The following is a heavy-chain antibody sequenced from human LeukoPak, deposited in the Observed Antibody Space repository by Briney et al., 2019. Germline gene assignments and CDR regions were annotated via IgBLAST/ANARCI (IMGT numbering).Heavy chain of an antibody. D-gene: IGHD2/OR15-2a*01. Sequence: GGSLRLSCTASGFNFRDYAMTWVRQSPGKGLEWVSTISDSGLSTYYADSVKGRFTISRDNSKNTVFLQMNSLTAEDTAMFYCARDLGFSRNRYFDYWGQGTLATVSS. V-gene: IGHV3-23*01. CDR2: ISDSGLST. J-gene: IGHJ4*02. CDR3: ARDLGFSRNRYFDY. CDR1: GFNFRDYA.